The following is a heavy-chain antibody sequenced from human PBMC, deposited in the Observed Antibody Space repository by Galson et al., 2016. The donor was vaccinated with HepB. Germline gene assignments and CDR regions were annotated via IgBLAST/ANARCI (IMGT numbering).Heavy chain of an antibody. CDR1: GFTFSTYS. CDR2: ISGSSNTI. J-gene: IGHJ4*02. D-gene: IGHD5-18*01. V-gene: IGHV3-48*02. CDR3: VRASWDSSYGYYFDS. Sequence: SLRLSCAASGFTFSTYSMNWVRQAPGKGLEWLSYISGSSNTIYYADSVRGRFTISRANAKNSLFLQLNSLRDEDTAVYYCVRASWDSSYGYYFDSWGQGTLVTVSS.